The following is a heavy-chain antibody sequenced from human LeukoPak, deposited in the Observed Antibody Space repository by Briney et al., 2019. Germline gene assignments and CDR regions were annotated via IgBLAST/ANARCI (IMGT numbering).Heavy chain of an antibody. Sequence: GGSLRLSCAASGFTFSSYWMYWVRHAPGKELVWVSRINSDGSDTSYADSVQGRFTISRDNAKNTLYLQMNSLRAEDTAVYYCASCVAVPGLPDYWGQGTLVTVSS. CDR3: ASCVAVPGLPDY. CDR2: INSDGSDT. D-gene: IGHD6-19*01. J-gene: IGHJ4*02. V-gene: IGHV3-74*01. CDR1: GFTFSSYW.